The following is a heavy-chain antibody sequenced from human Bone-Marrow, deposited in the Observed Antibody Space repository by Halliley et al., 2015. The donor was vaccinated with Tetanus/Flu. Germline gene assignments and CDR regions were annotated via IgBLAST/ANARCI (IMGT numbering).Heavy chain of an antibody. CDR2: IYYTGRT. J-gene: IGHJ3*01. CDR1: GGSLKTTGHY. V-gene: IGHV4-39*01. CDR3: ARHGTLAQDGFDV. Sequence: LRLSCGVSGGSLKTTGHYWAWIRQPPGKGLGWMGSIYYTGRTFYKASLESRVAISLVTSKNQFSLNLTSLTAADTAVYYCARHGTLAQDGFDVWGQGTKVSVSP. D-gene: IGHD1-7*01.